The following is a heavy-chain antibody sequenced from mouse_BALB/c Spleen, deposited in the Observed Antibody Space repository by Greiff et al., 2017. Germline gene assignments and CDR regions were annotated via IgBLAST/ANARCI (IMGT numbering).Heavy chain of an antibody. D-gene: IGHD1-2*01. V-gene: IGHV5-6-5*01. CDR1: GFTFSSYA. CDR2: ISSGGST. CDR3: ARGDTHYYGYVAWFAY. J-gene: IGHJ3*01. Sequence: EVQVVESGGGLVKPGGSLKLSCAASGFTFSSYAMSWVRQTPEKRLEWVASISSGGSTYYPDSVKGRFTISRDNARNILYLQMSSLRSEDTAMYYCARGDTHYYGYVAWFAYWGQGTLVTVSA.